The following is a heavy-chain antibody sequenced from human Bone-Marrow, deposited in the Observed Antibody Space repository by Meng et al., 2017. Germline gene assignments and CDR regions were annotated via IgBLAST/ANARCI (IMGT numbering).Heavy chain of an antibody. CDR1: GGTFSSYA. V-gene: IGHV1-69*05. CDR2: IIPIFGTA. J-gene: IGHJ3*02. D-gene: IGHD2-21*02. CDR3: ARTLTLSGGDFGVFDI. Sequence: SVKVSCKASGGTFSSYAISWVRQAPGQGIEWMGGIIPIFGTANYAQKFQGRVTINTDESTGTAYMELSSLRSEVTAVDYGARTLTLSGGDFGVFDIWGQGTMVTVSS.